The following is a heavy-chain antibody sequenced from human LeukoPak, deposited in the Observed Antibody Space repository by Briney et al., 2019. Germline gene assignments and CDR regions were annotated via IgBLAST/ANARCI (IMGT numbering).Heavy chain of an antibody. CDR2: IIPIFGTA. D-gene: IGHD6-6*01. Sequence: ASVTVSCTASGGTFSSYAISWVRQAPGQGLEWMGGIIPIFGTANYAQKFQGRVTITTDESTSTAYMELSSLRSEDTAVYYCAEGGGWSSSFYMDVWGKGTTVTVSS. J-gene: IGHJ6*03. CDR1: GGTFSSYA. V-gene: IGHV1-69*05. CDR3: AEGGGWSSSFYMDV.